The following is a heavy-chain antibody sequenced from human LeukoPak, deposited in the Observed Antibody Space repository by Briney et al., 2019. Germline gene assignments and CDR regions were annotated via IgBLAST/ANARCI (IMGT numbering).Heavy chain of an antibody. V-gene: IGHV3-23*01. J-gene: IGHJ4*02. CDR3: ARVCSGGSCRDY. Sequence: PGGSLRLSCAASGFTFSSYAMSWVRQAPGKGLEWVSAISGSGGSTYYADSVKGRFTISRDNAKNSLYLQMNSLRAEDTAVYYCARVCSGGSCRDYWGQGTLVTVSS. D-gene: IGHD2-15*01. CDR2: ISGSGGST. CDR1: GFTFSSYA.